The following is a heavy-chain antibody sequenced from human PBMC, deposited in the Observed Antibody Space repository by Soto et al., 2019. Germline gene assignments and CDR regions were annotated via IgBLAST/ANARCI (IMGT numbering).Heavy chain of an antibody. CDR3: GRAAIGRYSSRWYNY. Sequence: SVKVSCKASGGTFSSYAISWVRQAPGEGLEWMGWMKPNSGNTGYAQKFQGRVTMSRKTSISTEYMEVSSVRAEDRAGDYCGRAAIGRYSSRWYNYWRQGNLVTVSS. D-gene: IGHD6-19*01. J-gene: IGHJ4*02. CDR1: GGTFSSYA. CDR2: MKPNSGNT. V-gene: IGHV1-8*02.